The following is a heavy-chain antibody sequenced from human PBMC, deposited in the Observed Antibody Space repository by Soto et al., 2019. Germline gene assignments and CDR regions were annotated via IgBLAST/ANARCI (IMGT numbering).Heavy chain of an antibody. CDR2: ISGSGVST. CDR1: GFTFSSCA. J-gene: IGHJ4*02. V-gene: IGHV3-23*01. CDR3: ARDNRPAAGSAAVGY. Sequence: EVQLLESGGGLVQPGGSLRLSCAASGFTFSSCAMGWVRQAPGKGLEWVSTISGSGVSTYYADSVKGRFTISRDNSKNTLYLQMNSLRAEDTAVYYCARDNRPAAGSAAVGYWGQGTLVTVSS. D-gene: IGHD6-13*01.